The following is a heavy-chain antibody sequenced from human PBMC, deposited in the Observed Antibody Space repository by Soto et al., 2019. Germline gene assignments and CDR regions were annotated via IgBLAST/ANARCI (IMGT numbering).Heavy chain of an antibody. CDR3: ARNDYGGNSVDY. D-gene: IGHD4-17*01. CDR1: GYSFTSYW. J-gene: IGHJ4*02. CDR2: IDPSDSYT. Sequence: GESLKISCKGSGYSFTSYWISWVRQMPGKGLEWMGRIDPSDSYTNYSPSFQGQVTISVDKSISTAYLQWSSLKASDTAMYYCARNDYGGNSVDYWGQGTLVTVSS. V-gene: IGHV5-10-1*04.